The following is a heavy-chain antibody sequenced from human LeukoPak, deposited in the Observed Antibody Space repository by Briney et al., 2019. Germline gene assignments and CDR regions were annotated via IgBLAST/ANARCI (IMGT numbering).Heavy chain of an antibody. CDR2: IYNGGST. D-gene: IGHD5-18*01. V-gene: IGHV3-66*02. J-gene: IGHJ3*02. CDR1: GFTVSTNY. CDR3: ARDRGYSYDGDAFDI. Sequence: PGGSLRLSCAASGFTVSTNYMTWVRQAPGKGLDWVSVIYNGGSTYYAGAVKGRFTISRDNSKNTLYLQMNSLRAEDTAVYYCARDRGYSYDGDAFDIWGQGTMVTVSS.